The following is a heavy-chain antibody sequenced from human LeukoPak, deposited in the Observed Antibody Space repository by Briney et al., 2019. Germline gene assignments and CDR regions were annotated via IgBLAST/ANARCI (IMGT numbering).Heavy chain of an antibody. CDR1: GFTFSSNW. Sequence: GGSLRLSCAASGFTFSSNWMSWVRQAPGKGLEWVANIKPDGSEKYYVDSVEGRFTISRDNAKNSLYLQMNSLRAEDTAVYYCAREESEFWGQGTLVTVSS. D-gene: IGHD3-10*01. J-gene: IGHJ4*02. V-gene: IGHV3-7*03. CDR2: IKPDGSEK. CDR3: AREESEF.